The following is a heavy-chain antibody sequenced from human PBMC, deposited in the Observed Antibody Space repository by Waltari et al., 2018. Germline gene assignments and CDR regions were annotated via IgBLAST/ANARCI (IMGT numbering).Heavy chain of an antibody. CDR2: IYYSGSN. V-gene: IGHV4-59*01. CDR3: ARVLGMSYAFEI. CDR1: GGSISSYY. Sequence: QVQLQESGPGLVQPSATLSLTCTVSGGSISSYYWSWIRQPPGKGLEWIGYIYYSGSNNYNPSLKSRVTISVDTSKNQFSLKRSSVTAADTAVYYWARVLGMSYAFEIWGQGTMVTVSS. D-gene: IGHD7-27*01. J-gene: IGHJ3*02.